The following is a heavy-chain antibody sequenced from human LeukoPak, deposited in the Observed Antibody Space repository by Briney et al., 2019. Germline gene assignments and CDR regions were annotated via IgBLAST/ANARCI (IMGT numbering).Heavy chain of an antibody. Sequence: PSETLPLTCTVSGDSFSRYYWSWIRQPPGMGLEWIGHIYYNGNTNYNPSLKSRVTISIDTSKNQFSLRLTSVTAADTAVYYCARYDFHYYYGMDVWGQGTTVTVSS. CDR3: ARYDFHYYYGMDV. D-gene: IGHD3-3*01. CDR1: GDSFSRYY. CDR2: IYYNGNT. J-gene: IGHJ6*02. V-gene: IGHV4-59*01.